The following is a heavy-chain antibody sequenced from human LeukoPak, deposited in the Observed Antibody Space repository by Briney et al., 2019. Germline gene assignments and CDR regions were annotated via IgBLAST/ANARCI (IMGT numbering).Heavy chain of an antibody. CDR1: GFTFSCYA. V-gene: IGHV3-23*01. Sequence: GGSLRLSCAASGFTFSCYAMSWVRQAPGKGLEWVSAISGSGGGTYYADSVNGRFTISRDNSKNTLYLQLNSLRADDTAVYYCAKDSLQITMLVVVITGPFDYWGQGTLVTVSS. CDR2: ISGSGGGT. CDR3: AKDSLQITMLVVVITGPFDY. J-gene: IGHJ4*02. D-gene: IGHD3-22*01.